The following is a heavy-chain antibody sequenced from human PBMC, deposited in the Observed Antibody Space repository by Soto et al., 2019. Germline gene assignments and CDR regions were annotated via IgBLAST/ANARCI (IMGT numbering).Heavy chain of an antibody. J-gene: IGHJ6*02. CDR2: IYYSGST. CDR1: GGSVSSGSYY. Sequence: SDTLSLTCTVSGGSVSSGSYYWSWIRQPPGKGLEWIGYIYYSGSTNYNPSLKSRVTMSVDTSKNQFSLKLSSVTAADTAVYYCARGHSSGWYYYYYGMDAWGQGTTVTVSS. CDR3: ARGHSSGWYYYYYGMDA. V-gene: IGHV4-61*01. D-gene: IGHD6-19*01.